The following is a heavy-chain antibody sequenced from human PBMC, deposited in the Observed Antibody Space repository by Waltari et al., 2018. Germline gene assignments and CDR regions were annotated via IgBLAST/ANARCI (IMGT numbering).Heavy chain of an antibody. Sequence: QVQLVQSGAEEKKPGASVKVSCKASGYTFTGYYMHWVRQAPGQGLEWRGWINPNSGGTNDAQKFQGRVTMTRDTYISTAYMELSRLRSDDTAGYYCARRKQWLVRDNWFDPWGQGTLVTVSS. CDR3: ARRKQWLVRDNWFDP. D-gene: IGHD6-19*01. CDR1: GYTFTGYY. J-gene: IGHJ5*02. CDR2: INPNSGGT. V-gene: IGHV1-2*02.